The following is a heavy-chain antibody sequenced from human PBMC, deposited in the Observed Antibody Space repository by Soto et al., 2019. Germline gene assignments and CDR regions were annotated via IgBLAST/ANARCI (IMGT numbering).Heavy chain of an antibody. Sequence: ASVKVSCKASGYTFTSYAMHWVRQAPGQRLEWMGWINAGNGNTKYSQKFQGRVTITRDTSASTAYMELSSLRSEDTAVYYCARDTLSFNLIAARPTGVDYWGQGTPVTVSS. D-gene: IGHD6-6*01. J-gene: IGHJ4*02. CDR2: INAGNGNT. V-gene: IGHV1-3*01. CDR3: ARDTLSFNLIAARPTGVDY. CDR1: GYTFTSYA.